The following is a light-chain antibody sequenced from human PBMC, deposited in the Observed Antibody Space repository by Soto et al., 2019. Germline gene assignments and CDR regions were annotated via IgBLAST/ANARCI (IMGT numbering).Light chain of an antibody. J-gene: IGKJ1*01. Sequence: DIQMTQSPSSLSASVGDRVTITCRASQGIRNDLAWYQQKPGKAPKRLIYAVSSLQSGVPSRFSGSGAGTEFNLTFSSLQPEGFATYCCLKHDSYPQTFGHGTKVEVK. CDR3: LKHDSYPQT. V-gene: IGKV1-17*01. CDR1: QGIRND. CDR2: AVS.